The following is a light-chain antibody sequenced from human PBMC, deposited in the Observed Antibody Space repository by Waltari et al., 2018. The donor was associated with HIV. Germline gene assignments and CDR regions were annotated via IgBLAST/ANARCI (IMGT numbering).Light chain of an antibody. J-gene: IGLJ2*01. CDR1: SGSIASNY. CDR3: QSYDNENPVL. V-gene: IGLV6-57*01. Sequence: NFMLTQPHSVSVSPGKTVTISCTRSSGSIASNYVQWYQQRPGSSPTTVIYKDDQRPSGVPDRFSGSIDSSSNSASLTISGLRTEDEADYYCQSYDNENPVLFGGGTKLTVL. CDR2: KDD.